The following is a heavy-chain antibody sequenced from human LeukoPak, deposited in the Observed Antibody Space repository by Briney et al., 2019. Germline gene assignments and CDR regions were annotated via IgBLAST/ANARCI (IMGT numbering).Heavy chain of an antibody. Sequence: SQTLSLTCTVSGGSISSGGYYWSWIRQHPGKGLEWIGYIYYSGSTYYNPSLKSRVTISVDTSKNQFSLKLSSVTAADTAVYYCARFSTTRYCSGGSCYRFDYWGQGTLVTVSS. J-gene: IGHJ4*02. V-gene: IGHV4-31*03. CDR1: GGSISSGGYY. CDR3: ARFSTTRYCSGGSCYRFDY. D-gene: IGHD2-15*01. CDR2: IYYSGST.